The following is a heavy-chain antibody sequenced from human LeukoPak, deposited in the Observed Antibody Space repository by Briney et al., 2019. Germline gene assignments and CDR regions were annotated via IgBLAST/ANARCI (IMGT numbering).Heavy chain of an antibody. V-gene: IGHV5-10-1*01. Sequence: GESLKISCQASGYSFTTLYISWVRQMPGKGLEWMGRIDPSDSYTDYSPAFEGHVTISVDQSINTAFLQWSSLKASDTAMYYCARQIEAGATSPFDYWDQETLVTVSS. J-gene: IGHJ4*02. D-gene: IGHD1-26*01. CDR3: ARQIEAGATSPFDY. CDR2: IDPSDSYT. CDR1: GYSFTTLY.